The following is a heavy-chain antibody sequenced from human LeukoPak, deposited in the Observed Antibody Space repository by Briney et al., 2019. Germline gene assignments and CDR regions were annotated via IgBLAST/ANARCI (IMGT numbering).Heavy chain of an antibody. V-gene: IGHV3-48*03. CDR1: GFTFSSYE. CDR2: ISSSGSTI. D-gene: IGHD3-9*01. CDR3: ARGADYDILTGYMDV. J-gene: IGHJ6*03. Sequence: GGSLRLSCAASGFTFSSYEMNWVRRAPGHGQEWGSYISSSGSTIYYAASVKGRFTISRDNAKNSLYLEMNSLRAEDTAVYYCARGADYDILTGYMDVWGKGTTVTVSS.